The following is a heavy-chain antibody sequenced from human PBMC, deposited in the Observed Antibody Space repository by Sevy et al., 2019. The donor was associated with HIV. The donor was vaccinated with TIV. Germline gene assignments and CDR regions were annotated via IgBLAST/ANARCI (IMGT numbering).Heavy chain of an antibody. CDR3: ARTRVLWLLDGFDL. CDR2: ISPYSGNT. Sequence: ASVKVSCKASGYSFTSHYLTWVRQAPGQGLESMGWISPYSGNTNYPQKFQGRVTMTTDTSTSTLYLDMRSLTSDDTAVYYCARTRVLWLLDGFDLWGQGTMVTVSS. D-gene: IGHD2-21*01. J-gene: IGHJ3*01. CDR1: GYSFTSHY. V-gene: IGHV1-18*01.